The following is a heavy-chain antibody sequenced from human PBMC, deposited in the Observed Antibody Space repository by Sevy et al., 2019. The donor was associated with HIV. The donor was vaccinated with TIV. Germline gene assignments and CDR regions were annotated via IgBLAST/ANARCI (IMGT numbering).Heavy chain of an antibody. D-gene: IGHD5-12*01. V-gene: IGHV3-23*01. J-gene: IGHJ4*02. CDR1: GFTFSSYA. Sequence: GGSLRLSCAASGFTFSSYAMSWVRQAPGKGVEWVSAISGSGGSIYYADSVKGRFTISRDNAKNSLYLQMNSLRDEDTAVYYCARGYTGYDVGPLDYWGQGTLVTVSS. CDR2: ISGSGGSI. CDR3: ARGYTGYDVGPLDY.